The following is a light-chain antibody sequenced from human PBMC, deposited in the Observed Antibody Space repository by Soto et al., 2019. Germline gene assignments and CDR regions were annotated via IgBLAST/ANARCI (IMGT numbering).Light chain of an antibody. Sequence: EIVLTQSPATLSLSPGERATLSCRASQSVSNYLAWYQQKPGQAPRLLMFATSRRATGIPDRFSGSGFGTDFSLTISRLEPEDFALYYCQQYGRSPSFGQGTRLEIK. J-gene: IGKJ5*01. CDR2: ATS. CDR3: QQYGRSPS. CDR1: QSVSNY. V-gene: IGKV3-20*01.